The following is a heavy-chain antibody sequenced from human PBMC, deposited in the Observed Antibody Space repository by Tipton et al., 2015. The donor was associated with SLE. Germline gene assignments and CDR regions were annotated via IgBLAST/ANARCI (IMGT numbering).Heavy chain of an antibody. Sequence: LRLSCTVSGGSISSYYWSWIRQPPGKGLEWIGYIYYSGSTNYNPSLKSRVTISVDTSKNQFSLKLSSVTAADTAVYYCARVVGATRGYYYYYMDVWGKGTTVTVSS. J-gene: IGHJ6*03. D-gene: IGHD1-26*01. CDR2: IYYSGST. CDR1: GGSISSYY. CDR3: ARVVGATRGYYYYYMDV. V-gene: IGHV4-59*01.